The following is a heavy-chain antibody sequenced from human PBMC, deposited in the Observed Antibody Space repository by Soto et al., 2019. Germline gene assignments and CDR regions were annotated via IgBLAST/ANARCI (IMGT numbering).Heavy chain of an antibody. Sequence: SETLSLTCTVSGGSISSGDYYWSWIRQPPGKGLEWIGYIYYSGSTYYNPSLKSRVTISVDTSKNQFSLKLSSVTAADTAVYYCARGGARRYRTPYYFDYWGQGTLVTVSS. J-gene: IGHJ4*02. CDR1: GGSISSGDYY. CDR3: ARGGARRYRTPYYFDY. CDR2: IYYSGST. D-gene: IGHD1-26*01. V-gene: IGHV4-30-4*01.